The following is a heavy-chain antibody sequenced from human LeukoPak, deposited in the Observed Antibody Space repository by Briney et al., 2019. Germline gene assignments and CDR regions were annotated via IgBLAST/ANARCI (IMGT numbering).Heavy chain of an antibody. Sequence: SGTLSLTCAVSGGSISSSNWWSWARQPPGKGLEWIGEIHHGGTTNLNPSLKSRVTISVDKSKNQFSLNLISVTAADTAVYYCARGGDTPFDPWGQGTLVTVSP. CDR2: IHHGGTT. V-gene: IGHV4-4*02. CDR3: ARGGDTPFDP. J-gene: IGHJ5*02. CDR1: GGSISSSNW. D-gene: IGHD2-21*02.